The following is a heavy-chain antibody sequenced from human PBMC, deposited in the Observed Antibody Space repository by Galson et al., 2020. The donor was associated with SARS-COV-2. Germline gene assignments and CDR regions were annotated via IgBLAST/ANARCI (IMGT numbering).Heavy chain of an antibody. V-gene: IGHV4-31*03. CDR1: GGSISSGGYY. J-gene: IGHJ4*02. CDR3: AREGGYYDSSGYYTTSDY. D-gene: IGHD3-22*01. Sequence: SETLSLTCTVSGGSISSGGYYWSWIRQHPGKGLEWIGYIYYSGSTYYNPSLKSRVTISVDTSKNQFSLKLSSVTAADTAVYYCAREGGYYDSSGYYTTSDYWGQGTLVTVSS. CDR2: IYYSGST.